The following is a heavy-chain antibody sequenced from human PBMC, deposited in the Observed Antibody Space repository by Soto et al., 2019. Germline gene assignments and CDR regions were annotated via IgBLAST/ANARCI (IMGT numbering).Heavy chain of an antibody. CDR2: IIPIFGTA. Sequence: ASVKVSCKASGGTFSSYAISWVRQAPGQGLEWMGGIIPIFGTANYAQKFQGRVTITADESTSTAYMELSSLRSEDTAVYYCARDWEELLWFGDPPRLDYWGQGTLVTVSS. CDR1: GGTFSSYA. V-gene: IGHV1-69*13. CDR3: ARDWEELLWFGDPPRLDY. J-gene: IGHJ4*02. D-gene: IGHD3-10*01.